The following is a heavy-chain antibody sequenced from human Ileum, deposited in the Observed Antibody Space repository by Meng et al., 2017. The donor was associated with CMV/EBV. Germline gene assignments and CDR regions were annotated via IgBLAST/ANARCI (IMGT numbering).Heavy chain of an antibody. J-gene: IGHJ4*02. CDR3: VRSGNFDF. V-gene: IGHV3-11*01. CDR1: GFAFSDYH. Sequence: SLRLFCAASGFAFSDYHMSWIRQAPGKGLEWVSYISTTGSTVYTNSVKGRFTISRDNAKNSLYMQMNSLRVEDTAVYYCVRSGNFDFWGQGTLVTVSS. D-gene: IGHD1-26*01. CDR2: ISTTGSTV.